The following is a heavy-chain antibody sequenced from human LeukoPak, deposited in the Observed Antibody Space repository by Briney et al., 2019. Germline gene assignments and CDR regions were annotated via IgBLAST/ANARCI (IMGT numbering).Heavy chain of an antibody. V-gene: IGHV4-59*01. D-gene: IGHD7-27*01. CDR2: MFYGGDT. J-gene: IGHJ4*02. CDR3: ARKTGDLYYFDY. CDR1: GASISRSS. Sequence: PSETLSLTCTVSGASISRSSWSWIRQPPGKGLEWIAYMFYGGDTNHNPSLKSRVTISVDTSRNQSSLRLSSVTAADTAVYYCARKTGDLYYFDYWGQGTLVTVSS.